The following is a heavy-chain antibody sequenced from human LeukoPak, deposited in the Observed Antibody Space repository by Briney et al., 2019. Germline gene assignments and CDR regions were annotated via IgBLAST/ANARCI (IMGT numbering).Heavy chain of an antibody. CDR2: ISGSGGST. V-gene: IGHV3-23*01. CDR3: AKDMVRGVPPPDAFDI. CDR1: GFTFSSYA. Sequence: GGSLRLSCAASGFTFSSYAMSWVRQAPGKGLDWVSAISGSGGSTYYADSVKGRFTISRDNSKNTLYLQMNSLRAEDTALYYCAKDMVRGVPPPDAFDIWGQGTMVTVSS. J-gene: IGHJ3*02. D-gene: IGHD3-10*01.